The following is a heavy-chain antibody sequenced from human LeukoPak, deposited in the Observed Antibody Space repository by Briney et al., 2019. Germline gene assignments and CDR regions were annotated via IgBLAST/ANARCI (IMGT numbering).Heavy chain of an antibody. Sequence: KASETLSLTCAVYGGSFSGYYWSWIRQPPGKGLEWIGEINHSGSTNYNPSLKSRVTISVDTSKNQLSLNLSSVTAADTAVYYCAKHGGSWTFDYWGQGTLVTVSS. CDR3: AKHGGSWTFDY. D-gene: IGHD6-13*01. J-gene: IGHJ4*02. CDR1: GGSFSGYY. CDR2: INHSGST. V-gene: IGHV4-34*01.